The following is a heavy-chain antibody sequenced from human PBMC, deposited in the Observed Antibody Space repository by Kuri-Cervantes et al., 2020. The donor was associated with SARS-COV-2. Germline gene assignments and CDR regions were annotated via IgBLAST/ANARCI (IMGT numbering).Heavy chain of an antibody. D-gene: IGHD5-12*01. CDR1: GFTFDDYA. CDR3: ARDNNRGYDMDY. V-gene: IGHV3-9*01. J-gene: IGHJ4*02. CDR2: ISWNSGSI. Sequence: GGSLRLSCAASGFTFDDYAMHWVRQAPGKGLEWVSGISWNSGSIGYADSVKGRFTISRDNAKNSLYLQMNSLRAEDTAVYYCARDNNRGYDMDYWGQGTLVTVSS.